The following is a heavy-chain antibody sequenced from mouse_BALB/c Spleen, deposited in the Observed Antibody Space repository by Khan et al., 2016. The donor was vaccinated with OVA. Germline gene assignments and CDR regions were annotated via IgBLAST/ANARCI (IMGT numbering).Heavy chain of an antibody. CDR3: ARGGYGTLAY. D-gene: IGHD1-1*02. CDR2: INPGSDNT. Sequence: QVQLKQSGAELVRPGTSVKVSCKASGYAFTDYLIEWVKQRPGQGLEWIGVINPGSDNTNYNEKFKGKATLTADKSSNTAYMQVSSLTSDDSAVYFCARGGYGTLAYWGQGTPVTVSA. J-gene: IGHJ3*01. CDR1: GYAFTDYL. V-gene: IGHV1-54*01.